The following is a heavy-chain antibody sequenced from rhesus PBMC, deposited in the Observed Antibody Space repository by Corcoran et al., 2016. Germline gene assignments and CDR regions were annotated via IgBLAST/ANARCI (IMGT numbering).Heavy chain of an antibody. CDR3: AKARGYSSGWFFDY. CDR2: INSGGGST. V-gene: IGHV3S25*01. CDR1: GFTFSSYW. Sequence: EVQLVESGGGLAKPGGSLRLSCAASGFTFSSYWMNWFRQAQGKGLQWVSAINSGGGSTYYADSVKGRFAISRDNSKNTLSLQMNSLRAEDTAVYYCAKARGYSSGWFFDYWGQGVLVTVSS. J-gene: IGHJ4*01. D-gene: IGHD6-31*01.